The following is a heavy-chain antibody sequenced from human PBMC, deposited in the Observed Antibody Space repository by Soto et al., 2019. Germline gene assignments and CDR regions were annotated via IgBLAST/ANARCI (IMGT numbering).Heavy chain of an antibody. J-gene: IGHJ4*02. CDR3: ARGFSNSVTTRFDS. Sequence: VHLQQWGAGLLRPSETLSLTCTVSGESFGAYYWSWIRQSPGKGLEWIGEVYHSGDTKYNPSLKSRVTISEAPSKTQFSLRMTSMTAADTGDYYCARGFSNSVTTRFDSWGQGTLVTVSS. CDR1: GESFGAYY. CDR2: VYHSGDT. V-gene: IGHV4-34*01. D-gene: IGHD4-17*01.